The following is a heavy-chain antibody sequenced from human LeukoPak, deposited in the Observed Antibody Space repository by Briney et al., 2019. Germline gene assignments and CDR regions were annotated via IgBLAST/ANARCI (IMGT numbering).Heavy chain of an antibody. D-gene: IGHD1-1*01. V-gene: IGHV4-4*07. Sequence: SETLSLTCAVYGGSFSGYYRSWIRQPAGKGLEWIGRIYISGSTNYNPSLKSRVTMSVDTSKNQFSLKLSSVTAADTAVYYCARDRGTWNDDGFDYWGQGTLVTVSS. CDR3: ARDRGTWNDDGFDY. CDR2: IYISGST. CDR1: GGSFSGYY. J-gene: IGHJ4*02.